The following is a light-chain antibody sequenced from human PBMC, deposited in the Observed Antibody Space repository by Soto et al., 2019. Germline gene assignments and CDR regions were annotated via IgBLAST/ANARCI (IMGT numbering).Light chain of an antibody. CDR3: QQYDSFSVT. Sequence: DIQMTQSPSSLSASVEDRVTITCRASQSISRNLNWYQHKPGKAPKLLIFAASSLQSGVPSRFSGSGSGTEFRLTISTMQPDDFATYYCQQYDSFSVTFGQGTRLEIK. CDR1: QSISRN. CDR2: AAS. V-gene: IGKV1-39*01. J-gene: IGKJ5*01.